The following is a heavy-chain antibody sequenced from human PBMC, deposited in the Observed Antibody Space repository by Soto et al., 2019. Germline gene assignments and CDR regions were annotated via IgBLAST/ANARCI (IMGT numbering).Heavy chain of an antibody. CDR3: AKDLRPDGRYDLDY. V-gene: IGHV3-23*01. J-gene: IGHJ4*02. D-gene: IGHD2-15*01. CDR2: MVGDGSSS. CDR1: GFTFSTYA. Sequence: EVQLLESGGGLAQPGGSLRLSCAASGFTFSTYAMNWVRQAPGKGLEWVSVMVGDGSSSDYADSVRGRFTISRDNSKNTLDLQMNSLRAEDTAVYYCAKDLRPDGRYDLDYLGQGTLVTVSS.